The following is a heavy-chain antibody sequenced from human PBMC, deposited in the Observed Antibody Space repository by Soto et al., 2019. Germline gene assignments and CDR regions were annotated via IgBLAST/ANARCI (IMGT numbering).Heavy chain of an antibody. CDR3: ARDVSDGYYYDSSGYSYNWFDP. J-gene: IGHJ5*02. Sequence: QVQLVQSGAEVKKPGSSVKVSCKASGGTFSSYAISWVRQAPGQGLEWMGGIIPIFGTANYAQKFQGRVTITADESTSTAYMGLSSLRSEDTAVYYCARDVSDGYYYDSSGYSYNWFDPWGQGTLVTVSS. CDR1: GGTFSSYA. CDR2: IIPIFGTA. V-gene: IGHV1-69*01. D-gene: IGHD3-22*01.